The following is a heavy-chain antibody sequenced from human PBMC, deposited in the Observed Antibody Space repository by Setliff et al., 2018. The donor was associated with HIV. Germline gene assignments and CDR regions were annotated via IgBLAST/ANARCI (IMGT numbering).Heavy chain of an antibody. Sequence: PSETLSLTCTVSGGSISSSSYYWGWIRQPPGKGPEWIGSIYYSGSTYYNPSLKSRVTISVDTSKNQFSLKLSSVTAADTAVYYCARDSVSEGYFDLWGRGTLVTVSS. V-gene: IGHV4-39*07. D-gene: IGHD3-10*01. CDR1: GGSISSSSYY. CDR3: ARDSVSEGYFDL. CDR2: IYYSGST. J-gene: IGHJ2*01.